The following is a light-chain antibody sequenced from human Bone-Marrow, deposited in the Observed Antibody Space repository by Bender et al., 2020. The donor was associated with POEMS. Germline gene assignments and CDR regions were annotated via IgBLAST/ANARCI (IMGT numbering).Light chain of an antibody. CDR1: GGDVGLYNY. Sequence: QSALTQPASVSGSPGQSITISCTGTGGDVGLYNYVSWYQQHPGQAPKVIIYGVSKRPSGVPDRFSGSKSANTASLTVSGLQAEDEADYYCQSFDGSDWVFGGGTKLTVL. CDR2: GVS. J-gene: IGLJ3*02. V-gene: IGLV2-8*01. CDR3: QSFDGSDWV.